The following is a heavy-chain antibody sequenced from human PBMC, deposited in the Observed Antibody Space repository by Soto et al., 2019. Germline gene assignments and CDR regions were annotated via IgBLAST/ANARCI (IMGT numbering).Heavy chain of an antibody. CDR2: INPNSGGT. V-gene: IGHV1-2*04. J-gene: IGHJ4*02. CDR3: ARVAGAVAGMDY. Sequence: ASVKVSCKVSGYTLTELSMHWVRQAPGQGLEWMGWINPNSGGTIYAQKFQGWVTMTRDTSISTAYMELSRLRSDDTAVYYCARVAGAVAGMDYWGQGTLVTVSS. CDR1: GYTLTELS. D-gene: IGHD6-19*01.